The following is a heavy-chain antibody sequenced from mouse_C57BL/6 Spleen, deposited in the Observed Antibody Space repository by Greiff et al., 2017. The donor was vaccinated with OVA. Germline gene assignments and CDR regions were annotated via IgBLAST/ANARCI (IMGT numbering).Heavy chain of an antibody. J-gene: IGHJ3*01. V-gene: IGHV1-52*01. CDR1: GYTFTSYW. Sequence: QVQLQQPGAELVRPGSSVKLSCKASGYTFTSYWMHWVKQRPIQGLEWIGNIDPSDSETHYNQKFKDKATLTVDKSSSTAYMQLSSLTSEDSAVYYCARWDGNLGAGFAYWGQGTLVTVSA. D-gene: IGHD2-1*01. CDR3: ARWDGNLGAGFAY. CDR2: IDPSDSET.